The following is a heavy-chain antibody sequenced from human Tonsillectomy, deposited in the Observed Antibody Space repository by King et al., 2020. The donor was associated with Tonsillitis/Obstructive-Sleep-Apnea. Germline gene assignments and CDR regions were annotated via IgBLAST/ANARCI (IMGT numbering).Heavy chain of an antibody. CDR3: ARDGGGDIVIIPDH. D-gene: IGHD2-2*01. CDR2: ISGSDGRI. CDR1: GFTFRSYA. Sequence: VQLVESGGGLVQPGGSLRLSCAASGFTFRSYAMSWVRQAPGKGLEWVSSISGSDGRIYYADSAKGRFTISRDNSKNTLYLQMNSLRSEDTAVYYCARDGGGDIVIIPDHWGQGTLVTVSS. J-gene: IGHJ4*02. V-gene: IGHV3-23*04.